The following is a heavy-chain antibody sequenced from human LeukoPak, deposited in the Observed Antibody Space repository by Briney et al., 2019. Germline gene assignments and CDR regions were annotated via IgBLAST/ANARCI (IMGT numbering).Heavy chain of an antibody. J-gene: IGHJ4*02. CDR2: INPNSGGT. CDR1: GYTFTGYY. D-gene: IGHD1-26*01. Sequence: ASVKVSCKASGYTFTGYYMHWVRQAPGQGLEWMGWINPNSGGTNYAQKFQGRVTMTRDTSISTAYMELSRLRSDDTAVYYCAREGVRSGSPTDYWGQGTLVTVSS. V-gene: IGHV1-2*02. CDR3: AREGVRSGSPTDY.